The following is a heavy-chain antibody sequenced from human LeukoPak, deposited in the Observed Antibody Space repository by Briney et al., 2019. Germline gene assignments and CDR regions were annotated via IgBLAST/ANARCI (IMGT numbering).Heavy chain of an antibody. Sequence: GASVKVSCKASGGTFSSYAISWVRQAPGQGLEWMGGIIPIFGTANYAQKFQGRVTITADESTSTAYMELSSLRSEDTAVYYCARDSHRRTIDYIVLRGVPEYYYYMDVWGKGTTVTVSS. D-gene: IGHD2/OR15-2a*01. V-gene: IGHV1-69*13. CDR2: IIPIFGTA. CDR3: ARDSHRRTIDYIVLRGVPEYYYYMDV. CDR1: GGTFSSYA. J-gene: IGHJ6*03.